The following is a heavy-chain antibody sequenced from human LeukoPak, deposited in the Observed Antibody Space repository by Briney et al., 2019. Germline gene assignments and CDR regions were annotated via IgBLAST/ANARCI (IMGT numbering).Heavy chain of an antibody. CDR1: GFTFSNYA. CDR3: ARNYGDYDY. CDR2: INPDGSST. D-gene: IGHD4/OR15-4a*01. V-gene: IGHV3-74*01. Sequence: GGSLRLSCAASGFTFSNYAMNWVRQAPGKGLVWVSRINPDGSSTSYADSVKGRFTISRDNAKNTLYLQMNSLRAEDTAVYYCARNYGDYDYWGQGTLVTVSS. J-gene: IGHJ4*02.